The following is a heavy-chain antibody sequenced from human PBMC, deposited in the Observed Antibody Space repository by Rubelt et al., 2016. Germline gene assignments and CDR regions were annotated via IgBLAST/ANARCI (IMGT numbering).Heavy chain of an antibody. CDR3: ARSKDTAMVTDADWYFDL. CDR2: INAGNGNT. V-gene: IGHV1-3*01. CDR1: GYTFTSYA. Sequence: QVQLVQSGAEVKKPGASVKVSCKASGYTFTSYAMHWVRQAPGQRLEWMGWINAGNGNTKYSQKFQGRVTITSDTSAGTAYMELSILSSEDTAVYYCARSKDTAMVTDADWYFDLWGRGTLVTVSS. J-gene: IGHJ2*01. D-gene: IGHD5-18*01.